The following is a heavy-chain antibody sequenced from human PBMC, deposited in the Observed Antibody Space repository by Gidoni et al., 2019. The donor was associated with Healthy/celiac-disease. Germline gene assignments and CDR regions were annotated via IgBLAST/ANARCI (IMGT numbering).Heavy chain of an antibody. V-gene: IGHV4-59*01. J-gene: IGHJ4*02. Sequence: QVQLQESGPGLVKPSETLSLTCTVSGRSISSYYWSWIRQPPGKGLEWIGYIYYSGSTNYNPSLKSRVTISVDTSKNQFSLKLSSVTAADTAVYYCARLNHYGDRNFDYWGQGTLVTVSS. CDR3: ARLNHYGDRNFDY. CDR2: IYYSGST. CDR1: GRSISSYY. D-gene: IGHD4-17*01.